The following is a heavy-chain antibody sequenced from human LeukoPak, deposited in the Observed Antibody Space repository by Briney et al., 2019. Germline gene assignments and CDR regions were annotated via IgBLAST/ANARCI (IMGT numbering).Heavy chain of an antibody. J-gene: IGHJ5*01. CDR3: AKVASLNWLDS. CDR1: GGSISSYY. CDR2: IYNSGST. Sequence: SETLSLTCTVSGGSISSYYWSWIRQPPGKGLEWIGYIYNSGSTNYNPSLKSRVTISVDTSKNQVSLTLTSVTAADTAVYYCAKVASLNWLDSWGRGTQVTVSS. V-gene: IGHV4-59*08.